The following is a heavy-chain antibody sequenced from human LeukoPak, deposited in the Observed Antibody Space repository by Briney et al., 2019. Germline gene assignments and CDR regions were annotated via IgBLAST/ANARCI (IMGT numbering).Heavy chain of an antibody. J-gene: IGHJ6*03. V-gene: IGHV4-59*01. CDR2: IYYSGST. Sequence: SETLSLTCTVSGGSISSYYWSWIRQPPGKGLEWLGYIYYSGSTNYNPSLKSRVTISVDTSKNQFSLKLSSVTAADTAVYYCARGRSSMVRGYYYYYMDVWGKGTTVTISS. CDR3: ARGRSSMVRGYYYYYMDV. CDR1: GGSISSYY. D-gene: IGHD3-10*01.